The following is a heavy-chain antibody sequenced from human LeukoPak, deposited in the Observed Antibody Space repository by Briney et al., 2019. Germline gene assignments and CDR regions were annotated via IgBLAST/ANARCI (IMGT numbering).Heavy chain of an antibody. CDR1: GGSISGNNW. Sequence: SETLSLTCAVSGGSISGNNWWGWVRQPPGKGLEWIGSIYYSGSTYYNPSLKSRVTISVDTSKNQFSLKLSSVTAADTAVYYCARRPRTGYYYYYYGMDVWGQGTTVTVSS. J-gene: IGHJ6*02. CDR3: ARRPRTGYYYYYYGMDV. D-gene: IGHD1-14*01. CDR2: IYYSGST. V-gene: IGHV4-39*01.